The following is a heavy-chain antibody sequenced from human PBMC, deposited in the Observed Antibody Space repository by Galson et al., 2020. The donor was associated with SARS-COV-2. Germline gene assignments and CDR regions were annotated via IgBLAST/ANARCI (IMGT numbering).Heavy chain of an antibody. Sequence: SETLSLTCTVSGGSISSSSYYWGWIRQPPGRGLAWLGIVYYSGGTHYNPSLKSRITMSIDTSKSQFSLRLSSVSATDTAMYDCTRLSYDTSEFDYWGQGTLVTVSS. D-gene: IGHD3-22*01. CDR2: VYYSGGT. V-gene: IGHV4-39*01. CDR1: GGSISSSSYY. J-gene: IGHJ4*02. CDR3: TRLSYDTSEFDY.